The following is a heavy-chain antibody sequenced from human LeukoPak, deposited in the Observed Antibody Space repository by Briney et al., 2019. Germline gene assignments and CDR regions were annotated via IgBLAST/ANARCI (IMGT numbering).Heavy chain of an antibody. CDR2: IYYSGST. J-gene: IGHJ4*02. CDR3: ARAPGYSGYRYYFDY. D-gene: IGHD5-12*01. CDR1: GGSISSSSYY. V-gene: IGHV4-39*07. Sequence: SETLSLTCTVSGGSISSSSYYWGWIRQPPGKGLEWIGSIYYSGSTYYNPSLKSRVTISVDTSKNQFSLKLSSVTAADTAVYYCARAPGYSGYRYYFDYWGQGTLVTVSS.